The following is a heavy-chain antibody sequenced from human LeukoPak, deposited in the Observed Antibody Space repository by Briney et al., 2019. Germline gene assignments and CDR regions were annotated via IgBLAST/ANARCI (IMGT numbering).Heavy chain of an antibody. CDR2: IWYDGSNK. CDR1: GFTLSIYG. D-gene: IGHD1-7*01. V-gene: IGHV3-33*01. Sequence: GGSLRPSCAPSGFTLSIYGMHWVRHAPREGGGWVAVIWYDGSNKYYADSVKGRFTISRDNSKNTLYLQMNSLRAEDTAVYYCARDRIEGKLELPGYWGQGTLVTVSS. J-gene: IGHJ4*02. CDR3: ARDRIEGKLELPGY.